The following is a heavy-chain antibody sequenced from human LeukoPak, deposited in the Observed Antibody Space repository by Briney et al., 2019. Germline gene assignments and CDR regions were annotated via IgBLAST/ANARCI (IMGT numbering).Heavy chain of an antibody. J-gene: IGHJ4*02. D-gene: IGHD3-3*01. CDR2: INPNSGGT. V-gene: IGHV1-2*02. CDR1: GYTFTGYY. Sequence: RASVKVSCKASGYTFTGYYMHWVRQAPGQGLEWMGWINPNSGGTNYAQKFQGRVTMTRDTSISTAYMELSRLRSDDTAVYYCARYYDFWSGLDYWGQGTLVTVSS. CDR3: ARYYDFWSGLDY.